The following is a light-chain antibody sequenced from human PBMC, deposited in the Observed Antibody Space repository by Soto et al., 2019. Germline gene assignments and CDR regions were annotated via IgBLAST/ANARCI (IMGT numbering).Light chain of an antibody. V-gene: IGKV3-15*01. CDR1: QSVSSN. Sequence: EIVMTQSPATLSVSPGERATLSCRASQSVSSNLAWYQQKPGQAPRLLIYGASTRATGIPARFSGSGSGTEFTLTISSLQSADFAVYYCQQYNNWPRGYTFGQGTKLEIK. J-gene: IGKJ2*01. CDR3: QQYNNWPRGYT. CDR2: GAS.